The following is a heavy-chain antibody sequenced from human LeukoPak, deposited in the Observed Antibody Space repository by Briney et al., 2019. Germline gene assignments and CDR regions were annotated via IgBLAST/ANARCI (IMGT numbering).Heavy chain of an antibody. CDR3: ARRGDKGPGNDVDY. J-gene: IGHJ4*02. CDR1: GGSISSSSYY. D-gene: IGHD3-10*01. Sequence: NASETLSLTCTVSGGSISSSSYYWGWIRQPPGKGLEWIGSIFYSGSTYYNPSLKSRATISVDTSKNQFSLKLSSVTAADTAVYYCARRGDKGPGNDVDYCGQGTLVTVSS. CDR2: IFYSGST. V-gene: IGHV4-39*01.